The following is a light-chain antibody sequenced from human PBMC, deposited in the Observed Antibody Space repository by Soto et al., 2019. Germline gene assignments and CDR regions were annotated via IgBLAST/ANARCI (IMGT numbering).Light chain of an antibody. CDR1: QSVSRN. Sequence: EVVMTQSPATLSVSPGESATLSCKASQSVSRNVAWYQHKPGEAPRLLIYAASTRATGVPARFSGSGSGTDLTLTITNLQAEDFAVYYGQQYGHWPRTFGQGTKLEVK. V-gene: IGKV3-15*01. CDR3: QQYGHWPRT. CDR2: AAS. J-gene: IGKJ2*02.